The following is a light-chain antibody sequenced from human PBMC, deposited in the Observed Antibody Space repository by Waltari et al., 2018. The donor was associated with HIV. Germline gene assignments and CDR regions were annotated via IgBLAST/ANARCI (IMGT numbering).Light chain of an antibody. J-gene: IGLJ3*02. CDR3: QSADSSGTWV. V-gene: IGLV3-25*03. Sequence: SYELTQPPSVSVSPGQTARITCSGDALPKQYAYWYHQTPGQAPVLEIYKDTERPSGIPDRFSGSSSGTQVTLTISGVQAEDEADYYCQSADSSGTWVFGGGTKLTVL. CDR2: KDT. CDR1: ALPKQY.